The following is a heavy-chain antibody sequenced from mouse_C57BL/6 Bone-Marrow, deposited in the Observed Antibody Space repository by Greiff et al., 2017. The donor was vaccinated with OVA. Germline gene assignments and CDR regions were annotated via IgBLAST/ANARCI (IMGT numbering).Heavy chain of an antibody. CDR2: IYPSDSET. CDR3: ASGLVYYFDY. J-gene: IGHJ2*01. D-gene: IGHD2-2*01. Sequence: QVQLQQPGAELVRPGSSVKLSCKASGYTFTSYWMDWVKQRPGQGLEWIGNIYPSDSETHYNQKFKDKATLTVDKSSSTAYMQLSSLTSEDSAVYFCASGLVYYFDYWGQGTTLTVSS. V-gene: IGHV1-61*01. CDR1: GYTFTSYW.